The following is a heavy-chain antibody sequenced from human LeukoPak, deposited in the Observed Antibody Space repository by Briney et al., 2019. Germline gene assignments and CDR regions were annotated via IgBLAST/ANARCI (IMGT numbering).Heavy chain of an antibody. CDR3: ARGATAGYSGYDLYYYYYMDV. Sequence: KSGGSLRLSCAASGFTFSSYNMNWVRQAPGKGLEWVSYISSSSDYIYYADSVKGRFTISRDNAKNSLYLQMNSLRAEDTAVYYCARGATAGYSGYDLYYYYYMDVWGKGTTVTVSS. CDR1: GFTFSSYN. V-gene: IGHV3-21*01. J-gene: IGHJ6*03. CDR2: ISSSSDYI. D-gene: IGHD5-12*01.